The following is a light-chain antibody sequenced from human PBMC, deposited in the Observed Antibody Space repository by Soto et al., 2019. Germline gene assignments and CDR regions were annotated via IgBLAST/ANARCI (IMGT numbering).Light chain of an antibody. CDR2: DVS. CDR3: SSYTSSSTVV. Sequence: QLVLTQPASVSESPGQSITISCTGTSSDIGGSKFVSWYQQHPGKAPKVMIYDVSNRPSGVSNRFSGSKSGNTASLTISGLQVEDEADYYCSSYTSSSTVVFGGGTKLTVL. J-gene: IGLJ2*01. V-gene: IGLV2-14*01. CDR1: SSDIGGSKF.